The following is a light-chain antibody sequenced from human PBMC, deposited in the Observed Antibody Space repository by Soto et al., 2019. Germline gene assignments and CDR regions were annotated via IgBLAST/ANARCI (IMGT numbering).Light chain of an antibody. CDR1: SSDVGTYDL. CDR2: AGT. V-gene: IGLV2-23*01. CDR3: CSYAGFSTLV. J-gene: IGLJ3*02. Sequence: QSALTQPASVSGSPGQSVTISCTGSSSDVGTYDLVSWYQQHPGKAPKILIYAGTKRPSGVSNRFSGSKSGNTASLTISGLQAEDEADYFCCSYAGFSTLVFGGGTKVTVL.